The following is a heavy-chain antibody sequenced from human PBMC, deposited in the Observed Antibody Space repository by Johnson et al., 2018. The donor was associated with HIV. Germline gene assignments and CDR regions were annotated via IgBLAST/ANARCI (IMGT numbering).Heavy chain of an antibody. D-gene: IGHD3-22*01. J-gene: IGHJ3*01. CDR1: GFTFSHAW. Sequence: VQLVESGGGLVKPGGSLRLSCAASGFTFSHAWMSWVRQAPGKGLEWVGRIKSKTDGGKTDYAALVKGRFSISRDDSKNTLFLQMNSLITEDTAVYYCTTGGVSSGYYFFHWGQGTMVTVSS. V-gene: IGHV3-15*01. CDR3: TTGGVSSGYYFFH. CDR2: IKSKTDGGKT.